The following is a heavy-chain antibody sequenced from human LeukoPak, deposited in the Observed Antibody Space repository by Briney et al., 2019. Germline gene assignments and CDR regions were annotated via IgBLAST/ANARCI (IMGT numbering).Heavy chain of an antibody. CDR3: AKSGLNRFDY. V-gene: IGHV3-23*01. CDR2: ISGSGCSGIT. Sequence: GGSLRLSCASSGFTFRSYWMSWVRQAPGKGLEWVSTISGSGCSGITYYADSVKGRFTSSRHNSKNTLYVQVNSLRVEYTALYYGAKSGLNRFDYWGQGTLVTASS. D-gene: IGHD2-15*01. J-gene: IGHJ4*02. CDR1: GFTFRSYW.